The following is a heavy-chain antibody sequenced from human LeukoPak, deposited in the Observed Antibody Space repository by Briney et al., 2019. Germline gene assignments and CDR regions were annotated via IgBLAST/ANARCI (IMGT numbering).Heavy chain of an antibody. V-gene: IGHV3-21*01. Sequence: PGGSLRLSCAASGFTFSSYSMNWVRQAPGKGLEWVSSISSSSSYIYYADSVKGRFTISRDNAKNSLYLQMNSLRAEDTAVYYCARDLGILTGYDFDYWGQGTLVTVSS. CDR2: ISSSSSYI. CDR1: GFTFSSYS. D-gene: IGHD3-9*01. CDR3: ARDLGILTGYDFDY. J-gene: IGHJ4*02.